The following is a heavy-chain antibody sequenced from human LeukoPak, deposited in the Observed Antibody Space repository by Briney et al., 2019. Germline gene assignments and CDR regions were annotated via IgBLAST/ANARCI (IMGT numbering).Heavy chain of an antibody. CDR2: IYHSGST. CDR1: GYSISSGYY. Sequence: PSETLSLTCTVSGYSISSGYYWGWIRQPPGKGLEWIGSIYHSGSTYYNPSLKSRVTISVDTSKNQFSLKLSSVTAADTAVHYCARGIWFDYYYYYMDVWGKGTTVTVSS. V-gene: IGHV4-38-2*02. D-gene: IGHD3-10*01. CDR3: ARGIWFDYYYYYMDV. J-gene: IGHJ6*03.